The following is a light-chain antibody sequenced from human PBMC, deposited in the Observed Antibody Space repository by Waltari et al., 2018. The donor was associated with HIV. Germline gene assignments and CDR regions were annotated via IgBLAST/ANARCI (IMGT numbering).Light chain of an antibody. CDR3: SSYAGSNNWV. V-gene: IGLV2-8*01. Sequence: QSALTQPPSASGSPGQSVTLSCTGTSSDVGGYNYVSWYQQHPGKAPKLMIYEVSKRPSGVPDRFSGSKSGNTDSLTVSGLQAEDEADYYCSSYAGSNNWVFGGGTKLIVL. J-gene: IGLJ3*02. CDR2: EVS. CDR1: SSDVGGYNY.